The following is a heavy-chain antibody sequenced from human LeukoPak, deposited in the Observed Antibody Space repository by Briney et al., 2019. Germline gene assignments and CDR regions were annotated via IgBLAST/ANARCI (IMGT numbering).Heavy chain of an antibody. D-gene: IGHD3-9*01. J-gene: IGHJ6*02. CDR2: INTNTGNP. V-gene: IGHV7-4-1*02. CDR1: GYTFTSYA. CDR3: ARVRYYDILTGYLHTGDYYGMDV. Sequence: ASVKVSCKASGYTFTSYAMNWVRQAPGQGLEWMGWINTNTGNPTYAQGFTGRFVFSLDTSVSTAYLQISSLKAEDTAAYYCARVRYYDILTGYLHTGDYYGMDVWGQGTTVTVSS.